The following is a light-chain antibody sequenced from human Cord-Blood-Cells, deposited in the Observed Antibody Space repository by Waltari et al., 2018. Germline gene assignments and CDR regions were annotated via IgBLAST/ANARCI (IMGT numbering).Light chain of an antibody. CDR3: NSRGSRV. V-gene: IGLV3-19*01. CDR1: SLRSYY. J-gene: IGLJ2*01. CDR2: GKN. Sequence: SSELTQDPAVSVALGQTVRITCQGDSLRSYYASWYQQKPGQAPVLVIYGKNNRPSGIPDRFSGSSSGNTASLTITGAQAEDEADYYGNSRGSRVFGGGTKLTVL.